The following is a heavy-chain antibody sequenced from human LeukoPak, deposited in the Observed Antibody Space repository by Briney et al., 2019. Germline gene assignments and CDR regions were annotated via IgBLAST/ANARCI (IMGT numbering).Heavy chain of an antibody. CDR2: IYYTWGT. D-gene: IGHD2-8*01. Sequence: PSETLSLTCSVSGGTISNYYWSWIRQPPGKGLEWIGYIYYTWGTSYNPSLNSGVTMSVDASKSQFCLKLSCVSVADTAVYFCARGGGGVSVGMDVWGQGTTVTVSS. J-gene: IGHJ6*02. CDR1: GGTISNYY. CDR3: ARGGGGVSVGMDV. V-gene: IGHV4-59*01.